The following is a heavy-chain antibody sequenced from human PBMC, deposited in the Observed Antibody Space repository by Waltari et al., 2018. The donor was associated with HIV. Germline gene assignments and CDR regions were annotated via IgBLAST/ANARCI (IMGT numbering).Heavy chain of an antibody. Sequence: ELLLVESGGGLVQPGGSLRLSCAASGFRFADHWMTWVRQAPGRELDRVANIKQDGSEEYYVDSVKGRFTISRDNARNSLYLQMNSLTAEDTALYYCATRSYDYISRASAWFLDSWGQGTLVTVSS. J-gene: IGHJ4*02. D-gene: IGHD3-10*01. CDR1: GFRFADHW. V-gene: IGHV3-7*01. CDR2: IKQDGSEE. CDR3: ATRSYDYISRASAWFLDS.